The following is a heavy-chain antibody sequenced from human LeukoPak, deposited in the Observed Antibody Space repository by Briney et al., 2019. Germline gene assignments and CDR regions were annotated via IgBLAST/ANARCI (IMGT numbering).Heavy chain of an antibody. V-gene: IGHV3-15*01. CDR1: GFTFSNAS. CDR2: IKSKTDGGTT. Sequence: GGSLRLSCAASGFTFSNASMSWVRQAPGKGREWDGRIKSKTDGGTTDYAAPVKGRFTISRDDSKNTPYLQMNSLKTEDTAVYYCTTDLKGWLDGMDVWGQGTTVTVSS. D-gene: IGHD3-10*01. J-gene: IGHJ6*02. CDR3: TTDLKGWLDGMDV.